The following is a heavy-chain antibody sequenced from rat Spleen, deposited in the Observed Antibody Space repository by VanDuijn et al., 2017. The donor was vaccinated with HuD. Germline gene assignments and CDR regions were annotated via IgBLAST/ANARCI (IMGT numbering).Heavy chain of an antibody. CDR1: GFTFNNYW. D-gene: IGHD4-3*01. CDR3: ARHSNSGYGYVMDA. J-gene: IGHJ4*01. CDR2: ITHIGGTS. Sequence: EVHLVESGGGLVQPGGSLKLSCVASGFTFNNYWMTWIRQAPGKGLEWVATITHIGGTSYYPDSVKGRFTISREDGRSTLYLQMNSLRSEDTATYYCARHSNSGYGYVMDAWGQGASVTVSS. V-gene: IGHV5-31*01.